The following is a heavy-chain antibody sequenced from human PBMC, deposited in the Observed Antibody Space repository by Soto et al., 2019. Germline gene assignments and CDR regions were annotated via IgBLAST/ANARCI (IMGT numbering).Heavy chain of an antibody. V-gene: IGHV3-23*01. CDR2: IIGGGTDT. J-gene: IGHJ4*02. CDR3: AKGSRGRCTRVTCYPFDY. D-gene: IGHD3-10*01. Sequence: EVQLLDSGGHLVQPGGSLRLSCAASGFTFSSYAMNWVRQAPGKRLEWVSSIIGGGTDTYYADSVKGRFTISRDNSRNTLYLQMSSLRAEDTAVYYCAKGSRGRCTRVTCYPFDYWGQGTLVIVSS. CDR1: GFTFSSYA.